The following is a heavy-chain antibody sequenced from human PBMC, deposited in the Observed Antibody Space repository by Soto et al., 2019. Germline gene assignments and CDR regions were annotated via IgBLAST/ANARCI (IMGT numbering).Heavy chain of an antibody. CDR2: ISYDGSNK. V-gene: IGHV3-30*18. Sequence: QVQLVESGGGVVQPGRSLRLSCAASGFTFSSYGMHWVRQAPGKGLEWVAVISYDGSNKYYADSVKGRFTISEDNSKNTQYLQMNSLRAEDTAVYYCAKDSRAHGYSYGMDVWGQGTTVTVSS. CDR1: GFTFSSYG. CDR3: AKDSRAHGYSYGMDV. J-gene: IGHJ6*02.